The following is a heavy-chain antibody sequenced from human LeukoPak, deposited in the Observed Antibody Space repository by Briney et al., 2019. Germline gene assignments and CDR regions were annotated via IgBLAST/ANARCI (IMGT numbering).Heavy chain of an antibody. D-gene: IGHD3-16*01. CDR1: GFTFSRYW. CDR2: IKEDGSEK. J-gene: IGHJ6*03. V-gene: IGHV3-7*01. CDR3: ARDPRARFANYYMDV. Sequence: PGGSLRLSCAASGFTFSRYWMSWVRQTPGKGLEWVAHIKEDGSEKYYVDSVKGRFTISRDNAQKSLHLQMNSLRAEDTAVYYCARDPRARFANYYMDVWGKGTMVTVSS.